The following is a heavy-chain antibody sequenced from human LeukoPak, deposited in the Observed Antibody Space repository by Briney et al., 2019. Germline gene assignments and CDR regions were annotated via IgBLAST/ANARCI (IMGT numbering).Heavy chain of an antibody. Sequence: SETLSLTCTVSGGSFSSNYWGYIRQPPGKGLEWIGCIYFSGSTNYKPSLKSRGTMSIDLSKNQFSLRMTSVTAADTAVYYCARVGPYYGSGSFDFWGQGTLVTVSS. CDR2: IYFSGST. V-gene: IGHV4-59*01. CDR1: GGSFSSNY. J-gene: IGHJ5*01. D-gene: IGHD3-10*01. CDR3: ARVGPYYGSGSFDF.